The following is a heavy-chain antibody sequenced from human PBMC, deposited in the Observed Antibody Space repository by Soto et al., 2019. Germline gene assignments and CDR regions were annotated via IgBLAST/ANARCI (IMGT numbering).Heavy chain of an antibody. J-gene: IGHJ4*02. V-gene: IGHV3-13*01. CDR1: VFTFSCFD. Sequence: GGALRLSCEASVFTFSCFDMHWVRQPTGKGLEWVSTIGTAGDTYYAVSVKGRFTISRDNAKNSLSLQMNSLRAGDTAVYFCARGQEVGAHFFDSWGQGTQVTVSS. D-gene: IGHD2-15*01. CDR3: ARGQEVGAHFFDS. CDR2: IGTAGDT.